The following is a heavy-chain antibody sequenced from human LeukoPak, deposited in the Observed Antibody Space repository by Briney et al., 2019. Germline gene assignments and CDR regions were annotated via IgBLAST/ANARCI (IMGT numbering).Heavy chain of an antibody. CDR1: GGSFSGYY. CDR3: ARANAVAGTYYFDY. V-gene: IGHV4-34*01. J-gene: IGHJ4*02. D-gene: IGHD6-19*01. CDR2: INHSGST. Sequence: SETLSLTCAVYGGSFSGYYWSWIRQPPGKGLEWIGEINHSGSTNYNPSLKSRVTISVDTSKNQFSLKLSSVTDADTAVYYCARANAVAGTYYFDYWGQGTLVTVSS.